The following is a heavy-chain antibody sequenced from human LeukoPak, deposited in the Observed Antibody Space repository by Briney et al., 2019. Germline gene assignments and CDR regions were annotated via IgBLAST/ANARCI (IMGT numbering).Heavy chain of an antibody. D-gene: IGHD5-24*01. CDR2: MSYSATT. CDR1: GGSISSDY. Sequence: RPSETLSLTCTVSGGSISSDYWNWIRQPPGKGLEWLGYMSYSATTNYNPSLKSRVTISVDTSKNQFSLKLTSVTAADTAVYYCARDRGWLQFEHWGQGALITVSS. J-gene: IGHJ4*02. V-gene: IGHV4-59*01. CDR3: ARDRGWLQFEH.